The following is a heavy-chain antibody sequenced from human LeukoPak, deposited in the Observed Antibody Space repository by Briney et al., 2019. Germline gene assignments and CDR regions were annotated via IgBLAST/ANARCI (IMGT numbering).Heavy chain of an antibody. J-gene: IGHJ4*02. D-gene: IGHD1-26*01. Sequence: GGSLRLSCAASGFTFMNYGMSCVRQAPGKGLEWVSGISGHGGSTDYADSVKGRFTISRDNSNNMLYLQMNSLRAEDTAVYYCAREIVGATSGFSRYWGQGTLVNVFS. CDR2: ISGHGGST. CDR1: GFTFMNYG. CDR3: AREIVGATSGFSRY. V-gene: IGHV3-23*01.